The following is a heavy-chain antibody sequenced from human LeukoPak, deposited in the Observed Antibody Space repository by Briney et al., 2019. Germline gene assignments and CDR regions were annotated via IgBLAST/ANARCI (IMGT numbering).Heavy chain of an antibody. Sequence: SETLSLTCTVSGGAISSGDYFWSWIRQPPGKALEWIVEINHSGSTNYNPSLKSRVTISVDTSKNQFSLKLSSVTAADTAVYYCARALGEAPRHSSYYMDVWGKGTTVTVSS. CDR2: INHSGST. D-gene: IGHD3-10*01. CDR1: GGAISSGDYF. J-gene: IGHJ6*03. CDR3: ARALGEAPRHSSYYMDV. V-gene: IGHV4-30-4*01.